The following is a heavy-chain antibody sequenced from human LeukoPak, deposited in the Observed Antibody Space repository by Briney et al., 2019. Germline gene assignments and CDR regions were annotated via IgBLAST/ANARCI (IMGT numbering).Heavy chain of an antibody. CDR2: ISSSSSYI. J-gene: IGHJ4*02. CDR1: GFTFSSYS. Sequence: GGSLRLSCAASGFTFSSYSMNWVRQALGKGLEWVSSISSSSSYIYYVDSVKGRFTISRDNAKNSLYLQMNSLRAEDTAVYYCARALSSSSGQGDYWGQGTLVTVSS. CDR3: ARALSSSSGQGDY. D-gene: IGHD6-6*01. V-gene: IGHV3-21*01.